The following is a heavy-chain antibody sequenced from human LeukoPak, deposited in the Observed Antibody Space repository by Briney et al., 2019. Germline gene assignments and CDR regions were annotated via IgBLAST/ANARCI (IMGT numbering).Heavy chain of an antibody. J-gene: IGHJ4*02. Sequence: PGGSLRLSCAASGFVVSDNYMSWVRKAPGQGLEWVSLIYTSGITKYTDSVKGRFTISRDNAKNTLYLQMNTLGAEDTAVYYCVGYYVGKFDYWGQGTLVTVSS. CDR2: IYTSGIT. CDR3: VGYYVGKFDY. CDR1: GFVVSDNY. V-gene: IGHV3-66*02. D-gene: IGHD4-23*01.